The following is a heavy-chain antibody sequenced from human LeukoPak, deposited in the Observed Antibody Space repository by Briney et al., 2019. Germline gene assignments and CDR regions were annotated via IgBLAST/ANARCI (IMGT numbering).Heavy chain of an antibody. CDR1: GFTFSSYE. V-gene: IGHV3-30*02. D-gene: IGHD1-26*01. CDR2: IRYDGSNK. Sequence: GGSLRLSCAASGFTFSSYEMNWVRQAPGKGLEWVAFIRYDGSNKYYADSVKGRFTISRDNSKNTLYLQMNSLRAEDTAVYYCARAQSGSYLGNWFDPWGQGTLVTVSS. J-gene: IGHJ5*02. CDR3: ARAQSGSYLGNWFDP.